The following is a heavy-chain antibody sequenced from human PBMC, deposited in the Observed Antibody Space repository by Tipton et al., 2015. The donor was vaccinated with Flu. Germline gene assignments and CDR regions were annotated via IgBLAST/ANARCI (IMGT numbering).Heavy chain of an antibody. Sequence: TLSLTCAVSNYSISSGFHWAWIRQPPGKGLEWIGSIFHIGSTHYSPSLKSRVTISIDTSKNQFSLKMKSVTAADMAVYYCARRDYSNYVSDPKSWFDPWGQGTLVAVSS. D-gene: IGHD4-11*01. J-gene: IGHJ5*02. V-gene: IGHV4-38-2*01. CDR1: NYSISSGFH. CDR2: IFHIGST. CDR3: ARRDYSNYVSDPKSWFDP.